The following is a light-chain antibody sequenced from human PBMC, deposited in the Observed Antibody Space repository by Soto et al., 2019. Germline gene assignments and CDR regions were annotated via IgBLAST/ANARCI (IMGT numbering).Light chain of an antibody. Sequence: EIVMTQSPATLSVSPGERATLSCRASQSVTSNIAWYQQKPGQAPRLLIYGASTRATDTPARFSGSGSATEFTLTISSLQSEDFAIYYCQQYNNWPPWTFGQGTKVEIK. CDR1: QSVTSN. CDR2: GAS. V-gene: IGKV3-15*01. CDR3: QQYNNWPPWT. J-gene: IGKJ1*01.